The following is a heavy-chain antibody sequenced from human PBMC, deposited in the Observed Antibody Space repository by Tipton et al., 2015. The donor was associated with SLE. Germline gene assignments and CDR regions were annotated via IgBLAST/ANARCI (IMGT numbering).Heavy chain of an antibody. CDR2: MYYTGTA. CDR1: GGSISSLS. V-gene: IGHV4-59*13. Sequence: TLSLTCTVSGGSISSLSWSWIRQPPGKGLERIGFMYYTGTASYNPSLKSRVTMSVDTSKNQFSLKLSSVTAADTAVYYCARDRVYSSSYYMDVWGKGTTVTVSS. D-gene: IGHD6-13*01. CDR3: ARDRVYSSSYYMDV. J-gene: IGHJ6*03.